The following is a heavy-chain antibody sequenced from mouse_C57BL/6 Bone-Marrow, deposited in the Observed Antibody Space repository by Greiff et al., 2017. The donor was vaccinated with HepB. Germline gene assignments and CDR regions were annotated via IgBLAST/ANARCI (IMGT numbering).Heavy chain of an antibody. V-gene: IGHV3-8*01. J-gene: IGHJ4*01. CDR2: ISYSGST. Sequence: EVKLMESGPGLAKPSQTLSLTCSVTGYSITSDYWNWIRKFPGKKLEYMGYISYSGSTYYNPSLKSRISITRDTTKNQYYLQLNSVTTEDTATYYCARVYYGNYNYAMDYWGQGTSVTVSS. D-gene: IGHD2-1*01. CDR3: ARVYYGNYNYAMDY. CDR1: GYSITSDY.